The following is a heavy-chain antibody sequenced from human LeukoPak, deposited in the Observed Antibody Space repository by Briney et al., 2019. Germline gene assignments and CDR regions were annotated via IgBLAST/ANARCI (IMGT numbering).Heavy chain of an antibody. V-gene: IGHV3-30*02. CDR2: IGYTGTDT. J-gene: IGHJ4*02. CDR1: GFTFSSFG. D-gene: IGHD2-8*02. Sequence: PGRSLRLSCAAAGFTFSSFGMHWASQAPGEGLGWEAYIGYTGTDTYYADSVKGRFTISRDNSKNTVHLQVNSLRAADTALYSCARDLTERKYYIAYWGQGTLVTVSS. CDR3: ARDLTERKYYIAY.